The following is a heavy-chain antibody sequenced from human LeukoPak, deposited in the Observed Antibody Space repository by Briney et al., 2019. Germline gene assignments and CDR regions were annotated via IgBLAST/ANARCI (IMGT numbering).Heavy chain of an antibody. V-gene: IGHV4-61*05. CDR1: GGSISSSSYY. J-gene: IGHJ6*03. CDR3: ARGTIVVVPAALYYYYYYMDV. CDR2: IYYSGST. Sequence: PSETLSLTCTVSGGSISSSSYYWGWIRQPPGKGLEWIGYIYYSGSTNYNPSLKSRVTISVDTSKNQFSLKLSSVTAADTAVYYCARGTIVVVPAALYYYYYYMDVWGKGTTVTVSS. D-gene: IGHD2-2*01.